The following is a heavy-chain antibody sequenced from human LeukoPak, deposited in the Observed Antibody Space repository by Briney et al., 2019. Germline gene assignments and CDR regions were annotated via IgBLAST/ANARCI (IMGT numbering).Heavy chain of an antibody. CDR3: ARDGRRGYSYGYDAFDI. V-gene: IGHV7-4-1*02. CDR1: GYTFTSYA. CDR2: INTNTGNP. J-gene: IGHJ3*02. D-gene: IGHD5-18*01. Sequence: ASVKVSCKASGYTFTSYAMNWVRQAPGQGLEWMGWINTNTGNPTYAQGFTGRFVFSLDTSVSTAYLQISSLKAEDTAVYYCARDGRRGYSYGYDAFDIWGQGTMVTVSS.